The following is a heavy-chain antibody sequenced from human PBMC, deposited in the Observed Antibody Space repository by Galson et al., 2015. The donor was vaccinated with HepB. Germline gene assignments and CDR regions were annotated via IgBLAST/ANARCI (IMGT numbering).Heavy chain of an antibody. CDR3: ARAHGYCSSTSCQLYYFDY. V-gene: IGHV3-33*01. Sequence: SLRLSCAVSGFTFSSFGMHWIRQAPGKGLEWVAVIWYDGTNKYYADSVKGRFTISRDDSKNTLYLQMSSLRAEDTAVYYCARAHGYCSSTSCQLYYFDYWGQGTLVTVSS. CDR2: IWYDGTNK. CDR1: GFTFSSFG. J-gene: IGHJ4*02. D-gene: IGHD2-2*01.